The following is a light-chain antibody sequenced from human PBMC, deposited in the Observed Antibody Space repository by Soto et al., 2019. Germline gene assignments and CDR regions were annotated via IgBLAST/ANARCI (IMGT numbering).Light chain of an antibody. CDR2: KAS. Sequence: DIQMTQSPSTLSASVGGRVTITCRASQSIDSWLAWYQQKPGKAPKLLIYKASSLESGVPSRFSGSGSGTEFTLTISSLQPDDFTTYYCQQYNSFPYTFGQGTKLDIK. CDR1: QSIDSW. V-gene: IGKV1-5*03. J-gene: IGKJ2*01. CDR3: QQYNSFPYT.